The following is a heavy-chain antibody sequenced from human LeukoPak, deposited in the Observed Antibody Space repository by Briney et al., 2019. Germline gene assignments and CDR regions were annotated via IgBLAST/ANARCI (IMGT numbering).Heavy chain of an antibody. CDR2: INYSGST. D-gene: IGHD3-3*01. CDR3: ASRSSIWSGYQDTLYYFDS. V-gene: IGHV4-59*01. J-gene: IGHJ4*02. Sequence: KPSETLSLTCTVSGGSISSYYWSWIRQPPGKRLEWIGHINYSGSTNYNPSLKSRVTISVGTSKNQFSLKLSSVTAADTAVYYCASRSSIWSGYQDTLYYFDSWGQGTLVTVSS. CDR1: GGSISSYY.